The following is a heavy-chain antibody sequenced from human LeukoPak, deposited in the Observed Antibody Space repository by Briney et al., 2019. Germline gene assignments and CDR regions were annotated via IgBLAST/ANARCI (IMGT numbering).Heavy chain of an antibody. D-gene: IGHD1-26*01. Sequence: PSETLSLTCAVYGGSFSGYYWSWVRQAPGKGLEWVSAISGSGGSTYYADSVKGRFTISRDNSKNTLYLQMNSLRVEDTAVYYCAKSTPGLFGALDYWGQGTLVTVSS. CDR1: GGSFSGYY. J-gene: IGHJ4*02. CDR2: ISGSGGST. V-gene: IGHV3-23*01. CDR3: AKSTPGLFGALDY.